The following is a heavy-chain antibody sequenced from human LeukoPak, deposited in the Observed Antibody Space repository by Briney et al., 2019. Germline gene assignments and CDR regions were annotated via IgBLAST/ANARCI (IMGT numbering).Heavy chain of an antibody. CDR3: ARGKYGDLTTYNYLDY. Sequence: PSETLSLTCAVYGGSFSGYYWNWIRQPPGKGLEWIGEINDSGSTNYNPFLKSRVSISVDTSKKQFSLKVNSVTAADTAVYYCARGKYGDLTTYNYLDYWGQGTLVTVSS. CDR1: GGSFSGYY. J-gene: IGHJ4*02. D-gene: IGHD4-17*01. V-gene: IGHV4-34*01. CDR2: INDSGST.